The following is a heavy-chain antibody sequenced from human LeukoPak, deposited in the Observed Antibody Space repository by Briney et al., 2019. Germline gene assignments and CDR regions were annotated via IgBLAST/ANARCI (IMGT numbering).Heavy chain of an antibody. Sequence: ASVKVSCKASGGTFSSYAISWVRQAPGQGLEWMGGIIPIFGTANYAQKFQGRVTITRDTSASTAYMELSSLRSEGTAVYYCARQGKERGYSGYGQFDYWGQGTLVTVSS. V-gene: IGHV1-69*05. J-gene: IGHJ4*02. CDR1: GGTFSSYA. D-gene: IGHD5-12*01. CDR3: ARQGKERGYSGYGQFDY. CDR2: IIPIFGTA.